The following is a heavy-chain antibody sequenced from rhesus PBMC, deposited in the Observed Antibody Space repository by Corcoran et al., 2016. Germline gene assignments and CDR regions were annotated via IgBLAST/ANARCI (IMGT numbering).Heavy chain of an antibody. Sequence: QVQLQESGPGLVKPSETLSLTCAVSGGSISRGYVCSWIRQPPGKGLEWIVHIYGSNGSTYYNPSLKSRVTISKDTSKTRFSLKLSSVTAADTAVYYCARNGGYSATSYYFDYWGQGVLVTVSS. V-gene: IGHV4S7*01. CDR2: IYGSNGST. J-gene: IGHJ4*01. CDR1: GGSISRGYV. CDR3: ARNGGYSATSYYFDY. D-gene: IGHD5-12*01.